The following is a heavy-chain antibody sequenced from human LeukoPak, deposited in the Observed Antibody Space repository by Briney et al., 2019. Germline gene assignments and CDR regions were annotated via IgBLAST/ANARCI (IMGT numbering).Heavy chain of an antibody. Sequence: ASVKVSCKTSGYSFSDYYMHWVRQAPGQGLEWMGWINLNSGGTSSAQKFQGRVTMTRDTSITTVYMEVNWLTSDDTAIYYCARADRLDGGPYLIGPWGQGTLVTVSS. CDR3: ARADRLDGGPYLIGP. J-gene: IGHJ5*02. CDR1: GYSFSDYY. D-gene: IGHD2-21*01. CDR2: INLNSGGT. V-gene: IGHV1-2*02.